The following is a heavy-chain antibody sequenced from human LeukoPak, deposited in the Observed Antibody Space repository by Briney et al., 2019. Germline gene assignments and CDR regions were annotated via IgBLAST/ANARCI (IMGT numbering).Heavy chain of an antibody. Sequence: PSETLSLTCTVSGGSISSSSYYWGWIRQPPGKGLEWIGSIYYSGSTYYNPSLKSRVTISVDTSKNQFSLKLSSVTAADTAVYYCARGRGYSSSPFIWGQGTMVTVSS. D-gene: IGHD6-6*01. CDR1: GGSISSSSYY. V-gene: IGHV4-39*01. J-gene: IGHJ3*02. CDR3: ARGRGYSSSPFI. CDR2: IYYSGST.